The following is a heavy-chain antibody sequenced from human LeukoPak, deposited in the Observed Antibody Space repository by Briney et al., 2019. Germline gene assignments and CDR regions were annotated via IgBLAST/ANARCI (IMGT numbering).Heavy chain of an antibody. CDR2: IYYSGST. CDR3: ARHLLTVVTLEEIFDY. CDR1: GGSISSSSYY. J-gene: IGHJ4*02. Sequence: SETLSLTCTVSGGSISSSSYYWGWIRQPPGKGLEWLGSIYYSGSTYYNPSLKSRVTISVDTSKNHFSLKLSSVTAADTAVYYCARHLLTVVTLEEIFDYWGQGTLVTVSS. D-gene: IGHD4-23*01. V-gene: IGHV4-39*01.